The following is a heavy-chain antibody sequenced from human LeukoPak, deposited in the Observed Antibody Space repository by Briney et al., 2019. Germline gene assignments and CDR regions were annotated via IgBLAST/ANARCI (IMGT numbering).Heavy chain of an antibody. J-gene: IGHJ6*03. D-gene: IGHD5-18*01. V-gene: IGHV4-4*07. CDR2: IYTSGST. CDR1: GGSISSYY. Sequence: SETLSLTCTVSGGSISSYYWSWIRQPAGKGLEWIGRIYTSGSTNYNPSLKSRVTMSVDTSKNQFSLKLSSVTAADTAVYYCARGQLWPYYYYYMDVWGKGTTVTVSS. CDR3: ARGQLWPYYYYYMDV.